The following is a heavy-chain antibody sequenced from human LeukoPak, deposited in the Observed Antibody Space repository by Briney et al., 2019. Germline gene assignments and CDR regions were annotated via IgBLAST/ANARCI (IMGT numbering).Heavy chain of an antibody. CDR3: ARDGSSHYYYYMDV. Sequence: GGSLRLSCAASGFTFSTYAMHWVRQAPGKGLEWVAVISYDGSNKYYADSVKGRFTISRDNSKNTLYLQMNSLRAEDTAVYYCARDGSSHYYYYMDVWGKGTTVTVSS. J-gene: IGHJ6*03. V-gene: IGHV3-30*04. CDR2: ISYDGSNK. D-gene: IGHD1-26*01. CDR1: GFTFSTYA.